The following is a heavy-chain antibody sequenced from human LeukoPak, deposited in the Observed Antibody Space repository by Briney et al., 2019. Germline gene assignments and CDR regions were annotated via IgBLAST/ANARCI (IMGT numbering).Heavy chain of an antibody. CDR2: IWYDGSNK. Sequence: PGGSLRLSCAASGFTFSSYGMHWVRQAPGKGLEWVAVIWYDGSNKYYADSVKGRFTISRDNSKNTLYLQMNSLRAEDTAVYYCARDSEVVVMLPLDYGGQGTGVSVST. V-gene: IGHV3-33*01. J-gene: IGHJ4*02. CDR1: GFTFSSYG. CDR3: ARDSEVVVMLPLDY. D-gene: IGHD3-22*01.